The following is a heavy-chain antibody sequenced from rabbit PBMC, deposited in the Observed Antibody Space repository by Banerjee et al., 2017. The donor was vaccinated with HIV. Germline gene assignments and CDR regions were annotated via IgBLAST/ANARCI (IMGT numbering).Heavy chain of an antibody. CDR1: GFSFSSSYW. J-gene: IGHJ4*01. CDR2: IYNGDGST. V-gene: IGHV1S45*01. D-gene: IGHD8-1*01. Sequence: QEQLEESGGGLVKPGASLTLTCTASGFSFSSSYWICWVRQAPGKGLEWIACIYNGDGSTYYASWVNGRFTISKTSSTTVTLQMTSLTAADTATYFCARGDAGGNYYFRLWAPGTLVTVS. CDR3: ARGDAGGNYYFRL.